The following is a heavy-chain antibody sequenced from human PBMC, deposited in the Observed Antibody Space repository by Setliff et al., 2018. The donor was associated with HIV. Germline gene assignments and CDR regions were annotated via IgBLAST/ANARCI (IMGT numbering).Heavy chain of an antibody. CDR1: GFTFSNAW. CDR2: IESKTNGGTT. D-gene: IGHD2-8*01. V-gene: IGHV3-15*04. J-gene: IGHJ4*02. CDR3: TTGEDTVLIVSDY. Sequence: PGGSLRLSCAVSGFTFSNAWMSWVRQAPGKGLEWVGRIESKTNGGTTDYGAPVKGRFTISRDDSKNTVYLQMNSLETEDTAVYYCTTGEDTVLIVSDYWGQGTLVTVSS.